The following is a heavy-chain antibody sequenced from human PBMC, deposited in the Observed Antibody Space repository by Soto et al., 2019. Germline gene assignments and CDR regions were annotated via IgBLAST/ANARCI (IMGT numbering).Heavy chain of an antibody. D-gene: IGHD2-21*02. CDR1: GYTLTELS. CDR2: FDPEDGET. Sequence: ASVKVSCKVSGYTLTELSLHWVRQAPGKGLEWMGGFDPEDGETIYAQKFQGRVTMTEDTSTGTAYMELSSLRSEDTAVYYCATRPLLSGDYDYFDYWGQGTLVTLSS. CDR3: ATRPLLSGDYDYFDY. J-gene: IGHJ4*02. V-gene: IGHV1-24*01.